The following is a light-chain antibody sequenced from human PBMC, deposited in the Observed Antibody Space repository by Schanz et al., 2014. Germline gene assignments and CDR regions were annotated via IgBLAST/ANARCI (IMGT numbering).Light chain of an antibody. CDR1: SSDVGGYNL. CDR3: SSYTISSSYV. CDR2: EGS. V-gene: IGLV2-14*02. Sequence: QSALTQPASVSGSPGQSITISCTGTSSDVGGYNLVSWYQQYPGRAPKLMIYEGSVRPSGVSNRFSGSKSGNTAFLTISGLQAEDEADYYCSSYTISSSYVFGTGTKLTVL. J-gene: IGLJ1*01.